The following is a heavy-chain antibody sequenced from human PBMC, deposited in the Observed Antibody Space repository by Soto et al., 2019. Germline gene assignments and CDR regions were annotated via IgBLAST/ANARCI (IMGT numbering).Heavy chain of an antibody. CDR3: TRYRAAADMSDFDY. CDR1: GFTFGGYA. V-gene: IGHV3-49*04. Sequence: LRLSCTGSGFTFGGYAMGWVRQVPGEGLEWVGSIRSKAYSRTTEYAASVRGRFPISRDDSRSLAYLQMDSLKTEDTGVYFCTRYRAAADMSDFDYWGQGTLVTVSS. CDR2: IRSKAYSRTT. D-gene: IGHD6-13*01. J-gene: IGHJ4*02.